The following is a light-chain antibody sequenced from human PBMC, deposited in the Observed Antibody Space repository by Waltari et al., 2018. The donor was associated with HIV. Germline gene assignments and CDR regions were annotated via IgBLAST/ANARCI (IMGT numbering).Light chain of an antibody. V-gene: IGKV4-1*01. Sequence: DIVMTQSPDSLAVSLGERATINCTSSRTVFYNSDNRNYLAWYLQRPGHSPRVLIFWASTRAYGVPDRFSGSGSGTDFSLTLSSLQADDVGIYYCQQYYSVPPTFGGGTKVEI. CDR3: QQYYSVPPT. J-gene: IGKJ4*01. CDR2: WAS. CDR1: RTVFYNSDNRNY.